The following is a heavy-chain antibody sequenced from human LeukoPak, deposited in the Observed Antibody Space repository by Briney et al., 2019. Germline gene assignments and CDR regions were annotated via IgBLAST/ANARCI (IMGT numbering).Heavy chain of an antibody. CDR2: INHSGNT. J-gene: IGHJ4*02. CDR3: AKDPTTGRTLSYSFDD. D-gene: IGHD4-17*01. Sequence: PSETLSLTCTVSGGPFIGSHWNWIRQPPGKGLEWIGEINHSGNTNYNPSLKSRVTISVDTSKNQFSLKLKSVTAADTAVYYCAKDPTTGRTLSYSFDDWGQGTLVTVSS. CDR1: GGPFIGSH. V-gene: IGHV4-34*01.